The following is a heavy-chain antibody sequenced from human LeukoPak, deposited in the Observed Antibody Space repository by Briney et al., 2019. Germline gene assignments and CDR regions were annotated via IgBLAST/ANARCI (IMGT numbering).Heavy chain of an antibody. CDR3: ATRTRSWFDP. D-gene: IGHD1-14*01. CDR2: INHSGST. CDR1: GGSFSGYY. J-gene: IGHJ5*02. Sequence: PSETLSLTCAVYGGSFSGYYWSWIRQPPGKGLEWIGEINHSGSTNYNPSLKSRVTISVDTSKNQFSLKLSSATAADTAVYYCATRTRSWFDPWGQGTLVTVSS. V-gene: IGHV4-34*01.